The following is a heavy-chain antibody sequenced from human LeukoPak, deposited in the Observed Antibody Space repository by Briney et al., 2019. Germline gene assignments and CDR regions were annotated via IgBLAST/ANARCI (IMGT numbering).Heavy chain of an antibody. V-gene: IGHV4-59*01. CDR2: IFGSGSS. CDR1: GRSFSGYY. CDR3: AREKDTGSNHAKIRYDI. J-gene: IGHJ3*02. D-gene: IGHD1-26*01. Sequence: PSQTLSLTCHVYGRSFSGYYWSWIRQPPGKVLEWIGWIFGSGSSNYNPSLKSRLTISVDTSKNQFSLKLTSATAADTAVYYCAREKDTGSNHAKIRYDIWGQGTMVTVSS.